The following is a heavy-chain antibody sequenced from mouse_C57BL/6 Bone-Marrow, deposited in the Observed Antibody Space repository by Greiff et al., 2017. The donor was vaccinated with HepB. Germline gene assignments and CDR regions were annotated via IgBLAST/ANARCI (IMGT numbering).Heavy chain of an antibody. CDR2: INPYNGGT. V-gene: IGHV1-19*01. CDR1: GYTFTDYY. J-gene: IGHJ2*01. D-gene: IGHD1-1*01. Sequence: VQLKESGPVLVKPGASVKMSCKASGYTFTDYYMNWVKQSHGKSLEWIGVINPYNGGTSYNQKFKGKATLTVDKSSSTAYMELNSLTSEDSAVYYCARFYYYGSSLFDYWGQGTTLTVSS. CDR3: ARFYYYGSSLFDY.